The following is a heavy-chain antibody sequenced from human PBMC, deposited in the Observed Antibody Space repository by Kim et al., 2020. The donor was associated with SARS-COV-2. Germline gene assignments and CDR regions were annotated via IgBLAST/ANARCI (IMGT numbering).Heavy chain of an antibody. V-gene: IGHV1-18*01. Sequence: ASVKVSCKASGYTFTDYGFSWVRQAPGQGLEWMGWIDSDNGNTNYARNLQGRVTMTADTSTSTAYMELMSLRSDDTAMYYCVRGHYGKIVGEYWGQGTLVTVSS. D-gene: IGHD1-26*01. J-gene: IGHJ4*02. CDR1: GYTFTDYG. CDR3: VRGHYGKIVGEY. CDR2: IDSDNGNT.